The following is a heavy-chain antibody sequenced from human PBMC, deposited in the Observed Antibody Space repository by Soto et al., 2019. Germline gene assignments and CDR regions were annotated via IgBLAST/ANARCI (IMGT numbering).Heavy chain of an antibody. J-gene: IGHJ6*02. Sequence: ASVKVSCKASGYTFTSYGISWVRQAPGQGLEWMGWISAYNGNTNYAQKLQGRVTMTTDTSTSTAYMELRSLRSDDTAVYYCARLKGDVDTAMETHYYGMDVWGQGTTVTVSS. CDR2: ISAYNGNT. D-gene: IGHD5-18*01. CDR3: ARLKGDVDTAMETHYYGMDV. V-gene: IGHV1-18*01. CDR1: GYTFTSYG.